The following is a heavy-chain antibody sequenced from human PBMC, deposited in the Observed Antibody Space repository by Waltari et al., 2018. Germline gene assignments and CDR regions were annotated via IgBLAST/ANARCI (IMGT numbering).Heavy chain of an antibody. CDR1: GFTFTNHW. J-gene: IGHJ4*02. CDR2: IKQDGSEK. Sequence: EVQLVESGGGLVQPGGSLRLSCSGSGFTFTNHWMSWVRQAPGQGPEWVASIKQDGSEKDYVDSMKGRFTISRDNAKNSLSLQMDSLRAEDTAVYFCARGVTTVEYWGQGTLVTVSS. V-gene: IGHV3-7*04. D-gene: IGHD2-21*02. CDR3: ARGVTTVEY.